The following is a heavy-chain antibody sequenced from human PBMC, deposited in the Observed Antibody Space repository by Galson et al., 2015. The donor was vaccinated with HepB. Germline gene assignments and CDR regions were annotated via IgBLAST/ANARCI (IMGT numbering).Heavy chain of an antibody. CDR2: IWYDGSNK. D-gene: IGHD3-22*01. V-gene: IGHV3-33*08. J-gene: IGHJ4*02. CDR1: GFTFSSYG. CDR3: AREKGKRIITYDFDY. Sequence: SLRLSCAASGFTFSSYGLHWVRQAPGKGLEWVAVIWYDGSNKYYADSVKGRFTISRDNSKNTLYLQMNSLRAEDTAVYYCAREKGKRIITYDFDYWGQGTLVTVSS.